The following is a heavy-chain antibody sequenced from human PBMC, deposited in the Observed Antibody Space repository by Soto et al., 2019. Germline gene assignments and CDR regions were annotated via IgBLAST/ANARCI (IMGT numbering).Heavy chain of an antibody. CDR1: GFTFSSYT. CDR2: ISSSSSYI. V-gene: IGHV3-21*01. J-gene: IGHJ6*02. Sequence: EVQLVESGGGLVKPGGSLRLSCAASGFTFSSYTMNWVRQAPGKGLEWVSSISSSSSYIAYADSVKGRFTISRDNGKKSLYLEMNSLSAEDTAVYYCARDVGYGAIGYYSGMDVWGQGTTVTVSS. D-gene: IGHD4-17*01. CDR3: ARDVGYGAIGYYSGMDV.